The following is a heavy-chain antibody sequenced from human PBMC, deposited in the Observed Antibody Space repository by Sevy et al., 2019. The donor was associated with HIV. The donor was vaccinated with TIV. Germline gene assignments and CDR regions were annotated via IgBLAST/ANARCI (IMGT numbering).Heavy chain of an antibody. CDR3: ARGIFGSGSRLGLGY. D-gene: IGHD3-10*01. CDR1: GFTFSNNW. CDR2: IKQDGSEK. J-gene: IGHJ4*02. V-gene: IGHV3-7*01. Sequence: GGSLRLSCVASGFTFSNNWMTWVRQAPGKGLQWVANIKQDGSEKYFVDSVKGRFTISRDNAKNSLYLQMSRLRVEETAVYYCARGIFGSGSRLGLGYWGQGTLVTVSS.